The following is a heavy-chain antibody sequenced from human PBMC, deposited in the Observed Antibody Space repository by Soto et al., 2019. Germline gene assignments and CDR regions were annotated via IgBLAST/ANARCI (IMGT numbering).Heavy chain of an antibody. CDR2: INHSGST. J-gene: IGHJ6*02. V-gene: IGHV4-34*01. D-gene: IGHD6-13*01. CDR3: ARGRMAAAGTYYYYYGMDV. CDR1: GGSFSGYY. Sequence: SETLSLTCAVYGGSFSGYYWSWIRQPPGKGLEWIGEINHSGSTNYNPSLKSRVTISVDTSKNQFSLKLSSVTAADMAVYYCARGRMAAAGTYYYYYGMDVWGQGTTVTVSS.